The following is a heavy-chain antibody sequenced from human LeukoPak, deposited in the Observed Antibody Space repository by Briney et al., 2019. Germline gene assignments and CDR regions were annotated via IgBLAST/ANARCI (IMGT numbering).Heavy chain of an antibody. V-gene: IGHV3-23*01. Sequence: PGGSLRLSCAASGFTFSSYAMSWVRQAPGKGLEWVSGISGSGGSTDYADSVKGQFSISRDNSRNTVYLQMNSLRAEDTAVYYCARYGSGKNFDYWGQGTLVTVSS. CDR3: ARYGSGKNFDY. CDR2: ISGSGGST. J-gene: IGHJ4*02. D-gene: IGHD3-10*01. CDR1: GFTFSSYA.